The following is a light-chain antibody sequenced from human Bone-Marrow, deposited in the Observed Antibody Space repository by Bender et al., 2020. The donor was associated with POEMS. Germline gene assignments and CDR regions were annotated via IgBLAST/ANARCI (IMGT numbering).Light chain of an antibody. CDR1: SGDVGNYNT. J-gene: IGLJ1*01. CDR2: EGS. V-gene: IGLV2-23*01. CDR3: CSYAGSRTYI. Sequence: QSALAQSASVSGSPGQSITISCSGTSGDVGNYNTVSWYQQYPGKAPKVIIYEGSKRPSGVSNRFSGSKSGNTASLTISGLQAEDEADYYCCSYAGSRTYIFGSGTKVTVL.